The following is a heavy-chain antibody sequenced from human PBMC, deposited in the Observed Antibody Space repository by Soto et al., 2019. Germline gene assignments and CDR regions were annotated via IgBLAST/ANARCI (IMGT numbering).Heavy chain of an antibody. CDR1: GGAISSHY. CDR3: ARDGRAESGMDV. CDR2: IYYRGST. J-gene: IGHJ6*02. D-gene: IGHD1-26*01. V-gene: IGHV4-59*11. Sequence: PSETLSLTCTVSGGAISSHYWSLVRQAPGKGLEWIGHIYYRGSTSYNPSLRSRSTISVDTSNNQFSLKLNSVTTADTAVYYCARDGRAESGMDVWGQGTRVTVSS.